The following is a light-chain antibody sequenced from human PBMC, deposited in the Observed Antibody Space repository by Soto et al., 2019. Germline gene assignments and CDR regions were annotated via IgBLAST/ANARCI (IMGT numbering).Light chain of an antibody. Sequence: QSALTQPASVSGSPGQSITISCTGTSSDVGSYNLVSWYQQHPGKAPKLMIYEVSKRPSGVSTRFSGSKSGNTASLTISGLQAEDEADYYCCSYAGSSTFVYVFGTGTKLTVL. J-gene: IGLJ1*01. V-gene: IGLV2-23*02. CDR2: EVS. CDR1: SSDVGSYNL. CDR3: CSYAGSSTFVYV.